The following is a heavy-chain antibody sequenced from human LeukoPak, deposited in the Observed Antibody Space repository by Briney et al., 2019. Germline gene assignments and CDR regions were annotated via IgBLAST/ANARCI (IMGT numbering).Heavy chain of an antibody. D-gene: IGHD5-18*01. CDR2: ISSSSSTI. Sequence: AGSLRLSCVASGFTFSNYNINWVHQAPGNGLEWVSYISSSSSTIHYADSVKGRFTISRDNAKSSLYLQMNSFRDEDTAVYYCARAVSGYIYGYGYWGQGTLVTVSS. CDR3: ARAVSGYIYGYGY. CDR1: GFTFSNYN. V-gene: IGHV3-48*02. J-gene: IGHJ4*02.